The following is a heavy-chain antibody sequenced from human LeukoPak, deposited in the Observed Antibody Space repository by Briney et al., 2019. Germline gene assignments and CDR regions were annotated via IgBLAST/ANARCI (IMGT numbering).Heavy chain of an antibody. CDR2: ISSSSSTI. CDR3: ARMWELYYYDY. Sequence: GGSLRLSCAASGFTFSSYSMNWVRQAPGKGLEWISYISSSSSTIYYADSVKGRFTISRDNSKNTLYLQMNSLRAEDTAVYYCARMWELYYYDYWGQGTLVTVSS. D-gene: IGHD1-26*01. V-gene: IGHV3-48*01. CDR1: GFTFSSYS. J-gene: IGHJ4*02.